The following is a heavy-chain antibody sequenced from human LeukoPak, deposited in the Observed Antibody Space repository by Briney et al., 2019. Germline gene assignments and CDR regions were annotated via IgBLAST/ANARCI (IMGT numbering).Heavy chain of an antibody. V-gene: IGHV4-59*01. CDR2: IYYSGST. CDR1: GGSISSYY. D-gene: IGHD5-24*01. CDR3: ASQRWLQPFDY. J-gene: IGHJ4*02. Sequence: PSETLSLTCTVSGGSISSYYWSWLRQPPGKGLEWIGYIYYSGSTNYNPSLKSRVTISVDTSKNQFSLKLSSVTAADTAVYYCASQRWLQPFDYWGQGTLVTVSS.